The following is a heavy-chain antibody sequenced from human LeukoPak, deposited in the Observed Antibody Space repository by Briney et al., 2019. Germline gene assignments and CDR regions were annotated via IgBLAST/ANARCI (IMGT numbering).Heavy chain of an antibody. Sequence: GGSLRLSCAASGFTFSTYTMAWVRQAPGGGLEWVSGISGDGYSTYYADSVKGRFAISSDNSKSTLYLQMNSLRAEDTAVYYCAKDFGRNLGGPGYWGRGTRVTVSS. CDR3: AKDFGRNLGGPGY. CDR1: GFTFSTYT. D-gene: IGHD3-10*01. V-gene: IGHV3-23*01. J-gene: IGHJ4*02. CDR2: ISGDGYST.